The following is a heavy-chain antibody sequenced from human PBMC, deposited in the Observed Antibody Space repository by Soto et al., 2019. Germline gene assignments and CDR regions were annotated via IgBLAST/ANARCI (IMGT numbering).Heavy chain of an antibody. CDR3: ARHTLVVVPAAHITRFDY. D-gene: IGHD2-2*01. CDR2: IYYSGST. J-gene: IGHJ4*02. Sequence: SETLSLTCTVSGGSISSSSYYWGWIRQPPGKGLEWIGSIYYSGSTYYNPSLKSRVTISVDTSKNQFSLKLSSVTAADTAVYYCARHTLVVVPAAHITRFDYWGQGTLVTVSS. CDR1: GGSISSSSYY. V-gene: IGHV4-39*01.